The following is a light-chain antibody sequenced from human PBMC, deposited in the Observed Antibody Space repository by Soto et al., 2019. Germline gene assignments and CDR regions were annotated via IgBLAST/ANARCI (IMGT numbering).Light chain of an antibody. CDR3: QHYGDSPPFT. Sequence: EVVLTQSPGTLSLSPGERATLSCRTSQSISTFLAWYQQKPGQAPRLLMSGTSRRATGIPDRFSGSGSGTDFTLSISRLEPEDFAVYYCQHYGDSPPFTFGPGTKVDVK. CDR2: GTS. J-gene: IGKJ3*01. CDR1: QSISTF. V-gene: IGKV3-20*01.